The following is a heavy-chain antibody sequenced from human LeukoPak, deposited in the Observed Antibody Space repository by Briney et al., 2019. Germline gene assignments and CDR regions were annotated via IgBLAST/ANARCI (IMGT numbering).Heavy chain of an antibody. CDR3: ARERCGGDCYSSYFDY. CDR2: MNPNSGNT. CDR1: GYTFTSYV. D-gene: IGHD2-21*01. Sequence: GASVKVSCKASGYTFTSYVINWVRQATGQGLEWMGWMNPNSGNTGYAQKFQGRVTMTRNTSISTAYMELSSLRSEDTAVYYCARERCGGDCYSSYFDYWGQGTLVTVSS. V-gene: IGHV1-8*01. J-gene: IGHJ4*02.